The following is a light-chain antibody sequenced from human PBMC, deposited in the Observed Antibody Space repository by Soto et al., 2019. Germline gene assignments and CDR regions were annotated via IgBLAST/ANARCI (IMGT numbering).Light chain of an antibody. CDR3: CSYAGSSPYV. V-gene: IGLV2-23*01. J-gene: IGLJ1*01. CDR2: EGS. CDR1: SSDVGSYNL. Sequence: QSALTQPASVSGSPGQSITISCTGTSSDVGSYNLVSWYQQHPGKAPKLMIYEGSKRPSGVSNRFSGSKSGNTASLTISGLQAEDEADYYCCSYAGSSPYVVGTGTKVT.